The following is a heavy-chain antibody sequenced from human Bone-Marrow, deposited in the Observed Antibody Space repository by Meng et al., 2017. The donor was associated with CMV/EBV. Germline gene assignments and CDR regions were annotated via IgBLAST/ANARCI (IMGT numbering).Heavy chain of an antibody. J-gene: IGHJ1*01. CDR2: INPNSGGT. CDR3: AKYRDIVVVPASGGTREEYFQY. CDR1: GYTFTSYD. Sequence: ASVKVSCKASGYTFTSYDINWVRQATGQGLEWMGWINPNSGGTNYAQKFQGRVTMTRDTSISTAYMELSRLRSDDTAVYYCAKYRDIVVVPASGGTREEYFQYWGQGTLVTVSS. V-gene: IGHV1-2*02. D-gene: IGHD2-2*01.